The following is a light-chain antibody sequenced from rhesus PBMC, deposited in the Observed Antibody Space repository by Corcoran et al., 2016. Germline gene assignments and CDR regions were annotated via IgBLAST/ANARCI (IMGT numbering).Light chain of an antibody. Sequence: DIQMTQSPSSLSASVGDRVTITCQASQGISSWLAWYQQKPGTAPKLLIYAASRLQSGVPSRFSGSGCCTDFTLTISSLQPEDFATYYCQQGYGTPFTFGPGTKLDIK. CDR2: AAS. J-gene: IGKJ3*01. V-gene: IGKV1-18*01. CDR1: QGISSW. CDR3: QQGYGTPFT.